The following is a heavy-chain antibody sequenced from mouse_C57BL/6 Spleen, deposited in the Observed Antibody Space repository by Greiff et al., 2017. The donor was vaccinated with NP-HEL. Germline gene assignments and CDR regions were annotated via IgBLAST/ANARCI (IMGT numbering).Heavy chain of an antibody. CDR2: INPNYGTT. Sequence: EVQLQQSGPELVKPGASVKISCKASGYSFADYNMNWVKQSNGKSLEWIGVINPNYGTTSYNQKFKGKATLTVDQSSSTAYMQLNSLTSEDSAVYYVAKPYDYDGSWFAYWGQGTLVTVSA. CDR1: GYSFADYN. D-gene: IGHD2-4*01. CDR3: AKPYDYDGSWFAY. J-gene: IGHJ3*01. V-gene: IGHV1-39*01.